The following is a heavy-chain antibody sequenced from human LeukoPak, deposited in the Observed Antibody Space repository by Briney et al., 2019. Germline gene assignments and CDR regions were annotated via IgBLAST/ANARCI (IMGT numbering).Heavy chain of an antibody. J-gene: IGHJ4*02. Sequence: PGGSLRLSCAASGFTFSSYSMDWVRQAPGKWLEWVSSISSSSSYIYYADSVKGRFTISRDNAKNSLYLQMNSLRAEDTAVYYCARGEYSGSSLFDYWGQGTLVTVSS. CDR2: ISSSSSYI. CDR1: GFTFSSYS. V-gene: IGHV3-21*01. D-gene: IGHD1-26*01. CDR3: ARGEYSGSSLFDY.